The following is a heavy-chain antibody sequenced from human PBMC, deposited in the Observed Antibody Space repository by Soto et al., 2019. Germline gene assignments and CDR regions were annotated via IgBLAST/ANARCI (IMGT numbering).Heavy chain of an antibody. CDR3: AAAHIGVAGPNWFDP. CDR1: GGSISSGGHY. J-gene: IGHJ5*02. D-gene: IGHD6-19*01. Sequence: QVQLQESGPGLVKPSQTLSLTCAVSGGSISSGGHYWSWIRQHPGKGLEFMGYISYSGTTYYNPSLKSRLTLLIDTSENQFSLKLRSVTAADTAVYYCAAAHIGVAGPNWFDPWGQGTLVTVSS. V-gene: IGHV4-31*11. CDR2: ISYSGTT.